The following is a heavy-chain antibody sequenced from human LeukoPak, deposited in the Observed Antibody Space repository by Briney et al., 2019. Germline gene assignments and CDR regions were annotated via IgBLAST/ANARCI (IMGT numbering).Heavy chain of an antibody. CDR1: GYTLTELS. J-gene: IGHJ4*02. Sequence: ASVTVSCKVSGYTLTELSMHWVRQAPGQRLEWMGWINAGNGNTKYSQKFQGRVTITRDTSASTAYMELSSLRSEDTAVYYCARGGYSYGLGWFYWGQGTLVTVSS. V-gene: IGHV1-3*01. D-gene: IGHD5-18*01. CDR2: INAGNGNT. CDR3: ARGGYSYGLGWFY.